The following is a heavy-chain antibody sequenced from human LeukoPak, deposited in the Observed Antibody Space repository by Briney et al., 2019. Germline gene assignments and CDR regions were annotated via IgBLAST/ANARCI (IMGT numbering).Heavy chain of an antibody. CDR1: GFTFSSYG. Sequence: PGGSLRLSCAASGFTFSSYGMSWVRQAPGKGLEWVSAISGSGGSTYYADSVKGRFTISRDNSKNTLYLQMNSLRAEDTAVYYCAKHTNYYDSSGYYYFLGYWGQGTLVTVSS. D-gene: IGHD3-22*01. V-gene: IGHV3-23*01. J-gene: IGHJ4*02. CDR2: ISGSGGST. CDR3: AKHTNYYDSSGYYYFLGY.